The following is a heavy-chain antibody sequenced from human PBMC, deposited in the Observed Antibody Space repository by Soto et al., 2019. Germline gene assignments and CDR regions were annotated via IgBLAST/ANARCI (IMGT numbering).Heavy chain of an antibody. CDR2: IWYDGSNK. CDR1: GYTFSSYG. CDR3: ARDQGDFDDCSGYYFVIDF. V-gene: IGHV3-33*01. D-gene: IGHD3-22*01. J-gene: IGHJ4*02. Sequence: PVVNLRISCAASGYTFSSYGMHWVRQAPGKGLEWVAVIWYDGSNKYYADSVKGRFTISRDNSKNTLYLQMNSLRAEDTAVYYCARDQGDFDDCSGYYFVIDFCGQGYLV.